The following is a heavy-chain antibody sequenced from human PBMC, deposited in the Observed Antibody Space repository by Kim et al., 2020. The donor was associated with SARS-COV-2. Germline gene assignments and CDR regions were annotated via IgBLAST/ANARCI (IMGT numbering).Heavy chain of an antibody. CDR3: ARDGSGYDILTGYYRHFDY. Sequence: SRVTISVDTSKNQFSLKLSSVTAADTAVYYCARDGSGYDILTGYYRHFDYWGQGTLVTVSS. D-gene: IGHD3-9*01. J-gene: IGHJ4*02. V-gene: IGHV4-31*02.